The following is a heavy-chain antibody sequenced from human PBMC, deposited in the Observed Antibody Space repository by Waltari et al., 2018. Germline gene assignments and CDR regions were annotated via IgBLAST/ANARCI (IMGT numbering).Heavy chain of an antibody. J-gene: IGHJ3*02. V-gene: IGHV4-39*07. CDR1: GDSIGSGYYY. Sequence: QLQLRESGPGLLKPSETLSLTCRVSGDSIGSGYYYWGWIRQAPGKGLEWIGSIYFAGSTYYNPSLKSRLTISVDTSKNQFSLRLSSVTAADTAVYYWAREVGGSSWSTTPRGDAFDIWGQGTMVTVSS. D-gene: IGHD6-13*01. CDR3: AREVGGSSWSTTPRGDAFDI. CDR2: IYFAGST.